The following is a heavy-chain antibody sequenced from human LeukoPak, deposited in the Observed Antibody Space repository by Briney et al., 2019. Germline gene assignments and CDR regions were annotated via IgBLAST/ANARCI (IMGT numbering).Heavy chain of an antibody. CDR1: GGTFSSYA. D-gene: IGHD1-26*01. CDR2: IIPILGIA. J-gene: IGHJ6*02. V-gene: IGHV1-69*04. CDR3: ARDSSVGARAYYYYGMDV. Sequence: SVKVSCKASGGTFSSYAISWARQAPGQGLEWMGRIIPILGIANYAQRFQGRVTITADKSTSTAYMELSSLRSEDTAVYYCARDSSVGARAYYYYGMDVWGQGTTVTVSS.